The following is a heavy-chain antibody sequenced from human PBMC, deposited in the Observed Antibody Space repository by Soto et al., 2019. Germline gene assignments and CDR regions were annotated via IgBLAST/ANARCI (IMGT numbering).Heavy chain of an antibody. D-gene: IGHD6-6*01. CDR3: ARKSSSSDLYYYGMDV. J-gene: IGHJ6*02. V-gene: IGHV1-69*13. Sequence: GASVKVSCKASGGTFSSYAISWVRQAPGQGLEWMGGIIPIFGTANYAQKFQGRVTITADESTSTAYMELSSLRSEDTAVYYCARKSSSSDLYYYGMDVWGQGTTVTVSS. CDR2: IIPIFGTA. CDR1: GGTFSSYA.